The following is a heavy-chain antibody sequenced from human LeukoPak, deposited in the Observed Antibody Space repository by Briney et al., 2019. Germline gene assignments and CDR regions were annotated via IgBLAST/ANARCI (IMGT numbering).Heavy chain of an antibody. Sequence: GASVKVSCKASGYTFTSFGISWVRQAPGQGLEWMGWISAYNGNTNYAQKLQGRVTMTTDTSTSTAYMELRSLRSDDTAVYYCARDLGGYCSSGSCPDAYFDPWGQGTLVTVSS. CDR2: ISAYNGNT. J-gene: IGHJ5*02. CDR1: GYTFTSFG. D-gene: IGHD2-15*01. V-gene: IGHV1-18*01. CDR3: ARDLGGYCSSGSCPDAYFDP.